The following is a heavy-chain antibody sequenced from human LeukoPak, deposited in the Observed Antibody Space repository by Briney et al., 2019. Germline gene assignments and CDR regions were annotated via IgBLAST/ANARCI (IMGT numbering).Heavy chain of an antibody. D-gene: IGHD1-20*01. CDR3: ARAAYNWGSYFDY. J-gene: IGHJ4*02. CDR1: GYTFTGYY. CDR2: INPNSGGT. Sequence: GASVKVSCKASGYTFTGYYMHWVRQAPGQGLEWMGWINPNSGGTNYAQKFQGRVTMTRDTSISTAYMELSRLRSDDTAVYYCARAAYNWGSYFDYWGQGTLVTVSS. V-gene: IGHV1-2*02.